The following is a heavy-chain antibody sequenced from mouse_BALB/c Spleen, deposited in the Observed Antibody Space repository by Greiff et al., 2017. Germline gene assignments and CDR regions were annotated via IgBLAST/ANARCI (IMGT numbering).Heavy chain of an antibody. CDR2: ISSGGSYT. CDR1: GFTFSSYG. Sequence: DVMLVESGGDLVKPGGSLKLSCAASGFTFSSYGMSWVRQTPDKRLEWVATISSGGSYTYYPDSVKGRFTISRDNAKNTLYLQMSSLKSEDTAMYYCARHGYDPWFAYWGQGTLVTVSA. V-gene: IGHV5-6*02. J-gene: IGHJ3*01. D-gene: IGHD2-14*01. CDR3: ARHGYDPWFAY.